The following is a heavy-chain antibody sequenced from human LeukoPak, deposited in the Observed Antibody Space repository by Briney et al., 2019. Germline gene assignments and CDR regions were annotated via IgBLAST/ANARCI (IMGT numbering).Heavy chain of an antibody. D-gene: IGHD2-2*01. V-gene: IGHV3-23*01. Sequence: PGGSLRLSCAASGFTFSSYAMHWVRQAPGKGLEWVSAISGSGGSTYYADSVKGRFTISRDNSKNTLYLQMNSLRAEDTAVYYCAMTLGYCSSTSCYFWFDPWGQGTLVTVSS. CDR2: ISGSGGST. J-gene: IGHJ5*02. CDR3: AMTLGYCSSTSCYFWFDP. CDR1: GFTFSSYA.